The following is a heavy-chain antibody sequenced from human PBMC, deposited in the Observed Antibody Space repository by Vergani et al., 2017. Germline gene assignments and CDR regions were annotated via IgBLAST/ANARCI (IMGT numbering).Heavy chain of an antibody. CDR3: ARQSRDVFCTNGVCPLGY. CDR2: ISDNGGTT. D-gene: IGHD2-8*01. J-gene: IGHJ4*02. V-gene: IGHV3-23*04. CDR1: VFTFRNYA. Sequence: EVQMVESGGGLVKPGGSLRLSCAASVFTFRNYAMTWVRQAPGKGLEWVSIISDNGGTTYYADSVKGRFTISRDNSKDTLYLQMNNLRAEDTAVYYCARQSRDVFCTNGVCPLGYWGQGALVTVSS.